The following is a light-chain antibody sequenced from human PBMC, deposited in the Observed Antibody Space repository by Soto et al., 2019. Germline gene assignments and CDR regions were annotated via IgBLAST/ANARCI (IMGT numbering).Light chain of an antibody. CDR3: SSYTSSSTLNV. CDR1: SIDVGGSNY. CDR2: EVS. J-gene: IGLJ1*01. V-gene: IGLV2-14*01. Sequence: QSALTQPRSVSGSPGQSVTISCTGPSIDVGGSNYVSWYQQHPGKAPKLMIYEVSDRPSGVSNRFSGSKSGNTASLTISGLQAEDEADYYCSSYTSSSTLNVFGTGTKVTVL.